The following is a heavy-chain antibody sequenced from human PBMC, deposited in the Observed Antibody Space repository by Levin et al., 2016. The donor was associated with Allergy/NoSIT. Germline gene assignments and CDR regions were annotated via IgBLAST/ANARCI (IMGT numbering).Heavy chain of an antibody. V-gene: IGHV1-69*01. Sequence: VRQMPGKGLEWMGGIIPIFGTANYAQKFQGRVTITADESTSTAYMELSSLRSEDTAVYYCARDYYDLYYYYYGMDVWGQGTTVTVSS. CDR2: IIPIFGTA. D-gene: IGHD3-22*01. CDR3: ARDYYDLYYYYYGMDV. J-gene: IGHJ6*02.